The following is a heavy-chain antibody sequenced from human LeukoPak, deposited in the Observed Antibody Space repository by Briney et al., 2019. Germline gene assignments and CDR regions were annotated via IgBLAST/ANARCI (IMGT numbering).Heavy chain of an antibody. CDR3: ARTRWIAVAGTDYFDY. J-gene: IGHJ4*02. CDR1: GGSIRSGNYY. Sequence: PSETLSLTCTVSGGSIRSGNYYWSWIRRPAGKGLEWIGRIYTSGSTNYNPSLKSRVTISVDTSKNQFSLKLSSVTAADTAVYYCARTRWIAVAGTDYFDYWGQGTLVTVSS. V-gene: IGHV4-61*02. CDR2: IYTSGST. D-gene: IGHD6-19*01.